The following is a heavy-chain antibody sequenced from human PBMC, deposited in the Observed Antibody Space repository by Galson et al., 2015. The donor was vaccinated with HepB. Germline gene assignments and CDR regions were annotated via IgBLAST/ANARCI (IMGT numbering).Heavy chain of an antibody. CDR3: ARGHPNFGYGSGPGARIDY. CDR2: INHSGST. Sequence: ETLSLTCAVYGGSFSGYYWSWIRQPPGKGLEWIGEINHSGSTNYNPSLKSRVTISVDTSKNQFSLKLSSVTAADTAVYYCARGHPNFGYGSGPGARIDYWGQGTLVTVSS. D-gene: IGHD3-10*01. CDR1: GGSFSGYY. V-gene: IGHV4-34*01. J-gene: IGHJ4*02.